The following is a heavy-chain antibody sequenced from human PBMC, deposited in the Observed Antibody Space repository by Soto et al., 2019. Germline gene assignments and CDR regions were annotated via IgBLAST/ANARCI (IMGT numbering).Heavy chain of an antibody. CDR1: GYTFTSYG. Sequence: QVQLVQSGAEVKKPGASVKVSCKASGYTFTSYGISWVRQAPGQGLEWMGWISAYNGNTNYAQKLQGRVTMTTDTSTSTAYMELRSLRCDDTAVYYCARLVDYGDYDAAPGWFDPCGQGTLVTVSS. CDR3: ARLVDYGDYDAAPGWFDP. D-gene: IGHD4-17*01. J-gene: IGHJ5*02. V-gene: IGHV1-18*01. CDR2: ISAYNGNT.